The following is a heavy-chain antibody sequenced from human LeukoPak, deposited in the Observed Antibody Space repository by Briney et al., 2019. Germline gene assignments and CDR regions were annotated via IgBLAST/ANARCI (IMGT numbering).Heavy chain of an antibody. Sequence: GGSLRLSCAASGFTFSSYEMNWVRQVPGKGLEWVSYISSSGSTIYYADSVKGRFTISRDNAKNSLYLQMNSLRAEDTAVYYCAREPVVPAANYYYYGMDVWGKGTTVTVSS. CDR1: GFTFSSYE. J-gene: IGHJ6*04. CDR2: ISSSGSTI. V-gene: IGHV3-48*03. D-gene: IGHD2-2*01. CDR3: AREPVVPAANYYYYGMDV.